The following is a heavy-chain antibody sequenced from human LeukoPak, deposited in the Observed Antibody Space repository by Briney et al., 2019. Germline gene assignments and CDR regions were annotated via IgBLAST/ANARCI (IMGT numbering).Heavy chain of an antibody. CDR3: AGGVRGSWYLTRFDP. Sequence: SQTLSLTCAISGDSVSSDSAAWNWIRQSPSRGLEWLGRTYYRSKWFYDYALAVKSRITLNPDTSKNQFSLKLSSVTAADTAVYYCAGGVRGSWYLTRFDPWGQGTLVTVSS. CDR1: GDSVSSDSAA. V-gene: IGHV6-1*01. J-gene: IGHJ5*02. D-gene: IGHD6-13*01. CDR2: TYYRSKWFY.